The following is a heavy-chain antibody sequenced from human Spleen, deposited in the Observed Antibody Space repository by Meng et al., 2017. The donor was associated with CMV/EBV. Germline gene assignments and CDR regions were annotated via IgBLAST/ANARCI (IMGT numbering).Heavy chain of an antibody. Sequence: GESLKISCAASGFSVSSSYVSWVRQAPGKGLQWVSLIYTGGSAYYADSVRGRFTISRGTSESTLFLQMNSLRAEDTAVYYCAKAEGDFWSGYSSYYYGMDVWGQGTTVTVSS. CDR3: AKAEGDFWSGYSSYYYGMDV. J-gene: IGHJ6*02. V-gene: IGHV3-53*01. CDR2: IYTGGSA. D-gene: IGHD3-3*01. CDR1: GFSVSSSY.